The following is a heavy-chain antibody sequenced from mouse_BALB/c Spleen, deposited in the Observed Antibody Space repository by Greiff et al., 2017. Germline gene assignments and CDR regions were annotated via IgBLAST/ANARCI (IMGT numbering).Heavy chain of an antibody. J-gene: IGHJ4*01. CDR1: GYSFTSGYS. CDR2: IRYDGSN. V-gene: IGHV3-6*02. Sequence: ESGPGLVKPSQSLSLTCSVTGYSFTSGYSWNWIQQFPGNQLEWMGYIRYDGSNNYNPSLKNRNSLTLDTSKNQFFLKLNSVTTEDTATYYCARDKMKYAVDYWGQGTSVTVSS. CDR3: ARDKMKYAVDY.